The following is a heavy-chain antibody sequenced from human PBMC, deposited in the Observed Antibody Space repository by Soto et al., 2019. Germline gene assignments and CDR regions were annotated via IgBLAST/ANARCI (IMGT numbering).Heavy chain of an antibody. D-gene: IGHD5-12*01. J-gene: IGHJ4*02. Sequence: DVQLVASGGGLVQPGGSLRLSCAPSGFTFNTYRMTWVRQTPGKGLEWVANMKQDGSEKYYVDSVKGRFTISRDNAKNPLYLQMNSLRAEDTAVYYCARALRGYGGYAFDYWGQGTLVTVSS. CDR3: ARALRGYGGYAFDY. V-gene: IGHV3-7*01. CDR2: MKQDGSEK. CDR1: GFTFNTYR.